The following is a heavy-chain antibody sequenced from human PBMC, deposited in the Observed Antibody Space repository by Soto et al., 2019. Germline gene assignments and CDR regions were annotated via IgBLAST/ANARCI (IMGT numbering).Heavy chain of an antibody. CDR2: INQSGTI. CDR1: GGSFSGCY. V-gene: IGHV4-34*01. J-gene: IGHJ6*02. Sequence: ETLSLTCPVYGGSFSGCYWNWIRHPPRKGLEWIGEINQSGTINFNPPLKSRLTISLDTSKKLYSLKLSYVTDADTAAYYCVRVDRTLVTCYSLHVWGQGTTVTV. CDR3: VRVDRTLVTCYSLHV. D-gene: IGHD2-21*02.